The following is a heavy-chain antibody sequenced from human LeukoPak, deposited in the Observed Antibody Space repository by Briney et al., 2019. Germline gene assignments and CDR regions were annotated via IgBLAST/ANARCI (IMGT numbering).Heavy chain of an antibody. J-gene: IGHJ6*02. V-gene: IGHV1-18*01. CDR1: GYTFSSFG. CDR2: INTYTGNT. Sequence: GASVKVSCKASGYTFSSFGLGWVRQAPGQGLEWMGWINTYTGNTYCPQNFQGRVTMTTDTSTSTAYMELRSLRSDDTAVYYCARVWFGELSMDVWGQGTTVTVSS. CDR3: ARVWFGELSMDV. D-gene: IGHD3-10*01.